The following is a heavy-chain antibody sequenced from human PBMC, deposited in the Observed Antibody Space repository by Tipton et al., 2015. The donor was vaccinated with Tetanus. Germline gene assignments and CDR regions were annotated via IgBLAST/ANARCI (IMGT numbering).Heavy chain of an antibody. D-gene: IGHD3-16*01. CDR2: ITFDGGTK. CDR1: GFTFSNFA. Sequence: RSLRLSCTASGFTFSNFAMSWVRQAPGKGLEWVAVITFDGGTKYYADSVKCRFTLSRDNSQNTLYLQMNSLKVEDTAVYYCAREDGGPTLDYFDSWGQGALVIVSS. CDR3: AREDGGPTLDYFDS. V-gene: IGHV3-30-3*01. J-gene: IGHJ4*02.